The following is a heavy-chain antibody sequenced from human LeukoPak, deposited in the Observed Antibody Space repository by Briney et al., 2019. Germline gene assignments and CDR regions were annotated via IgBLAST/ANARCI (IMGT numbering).Heavy chain of an antibody. CDR1: GFTFSSYS. Sequence: GGSLRLSCAASGFTFSSYSMNWVRQTPGKGLEWVSSISATSSYIYYADSARGRFTISRDNAKNSLYLQMNSLRAEDTAVYYCARDKTEQWLVLEAFDTWGQGTVVTVSS. J-gene: IGHJ3*02. D-gene: IGHD6-19*01. V-gene: IGHV3-21*01. CDR3: ARDKTEQWLVLEAFDT. CDR2: ISATSSYI.